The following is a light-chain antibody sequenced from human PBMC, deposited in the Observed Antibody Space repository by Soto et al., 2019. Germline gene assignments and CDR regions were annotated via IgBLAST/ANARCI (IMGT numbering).Light chain of an antibody. J-gene: IGKJ5*01. CDR2: DAS. Sequence: IVVTQSASTLSLSPGERATLSCRASQSVSSYLAWYQQKPGQAPRLLIYDASNRATGIPARFSGSGSGTDFTLTISSLEPEDFAVYYCQQRSNWTPITFGQGTRLEIK. CDR3: QQRSNWTPIT. CDR1: QSVSSY. V-gene: IGKV3-11*01.